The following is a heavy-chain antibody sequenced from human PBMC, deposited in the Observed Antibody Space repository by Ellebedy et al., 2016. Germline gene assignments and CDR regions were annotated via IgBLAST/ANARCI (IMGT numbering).Heavy chain of an antibody. D-gene: IGHD4-11*01. CDR1: GFSLSTSGVC. Sequence: SGPTLVKPTQTLTLTCTFSGFSLSTSGVCVGWIRQPPGKAPEWLGFIYWNDDKRFSPSLSNRLTITKDTSKNQVVLTMTNMAPVDTATYYCAHRTTVTSVDYWGQGTLATVSS. CDR3: AHRTTVTSVDY. J-gene: IGHJ4*02. CDR2: IYWNDDK. V-gene: IGHV2-5*01.